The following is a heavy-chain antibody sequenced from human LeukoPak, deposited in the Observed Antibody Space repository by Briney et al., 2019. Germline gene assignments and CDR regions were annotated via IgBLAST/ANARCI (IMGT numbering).Heavy chain of an antibody. D-gene: IGHD2-15*01. CDR1: GFTFSRYW. CDR2: IKQDGSEK. CDR3: ARAALSCSGDSCPGY. J-gene: IGHJ4*02. Sequence: PGGSLRLSCAASGFTFSRYWISWVRQAPGKGLEWVANIKQDGSEKYYVDSVKGRFTISRDNAKNSLFLQMNSLRAEDTAVYYCARAALSCSGDSCPGYWGQGTLATVSS. V-gene: IGHV3-7*01.